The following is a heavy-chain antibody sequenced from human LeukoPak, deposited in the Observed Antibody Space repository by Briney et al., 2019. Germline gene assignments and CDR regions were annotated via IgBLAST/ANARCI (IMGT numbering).Heavy chain of an antibody. J-gene: IGHJ5*02. D-gene: IGHD2-2*02. CDR2: INPSGGST. Sequence: ASVKVSCKASGYTFTSYCMHWVRQAPGQGLEWMGIINPSGGSTSYAQKFQGRVTMTRDMSTSTVYMELSSLRSEDTAVYYCARAHGGHCSSTSCYTWSGWFDPWGQGTLVTVSS. V-gene: IGHV1-46*01. CDR1: GYTFTSYC. CDR3: ARAHGGHCSSTSCYTWSGWFDP.